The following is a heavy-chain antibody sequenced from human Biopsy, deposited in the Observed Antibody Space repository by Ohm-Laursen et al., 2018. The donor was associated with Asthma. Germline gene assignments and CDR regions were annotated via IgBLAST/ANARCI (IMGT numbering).Heavy chain of an antibody. V-gene: IGHV4-34*01. D-gene: IGHD3-22*01. CDR3: ARHQEAASYHYDGSIAY. CDR2: INHSGST. Sequence: TLSLTCAVYGGSFSAYYWSWIRQPPGKGLEWIAEINHSGSTNYNPSLKSRVTMSVDTSKNQLFLNLSSVTAADTAVYFCARHQEAASYHYDGSIAYWGQGIPVTVSS. J-gene: IGHJ4*02. CDR1: GGSFSAYY.